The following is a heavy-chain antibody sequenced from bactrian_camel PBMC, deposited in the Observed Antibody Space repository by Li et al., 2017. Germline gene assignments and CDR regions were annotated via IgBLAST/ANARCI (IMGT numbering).Heavy chain of an antibody. V-gene: IGHV3S55*01. CDR1: GDTSGDFC. J-gene: IGHJ4*01. CDR2: IDARGNI. Sequence: VQLVESGGGSVQAGESLRLSCAASGDTSGDFCMGWFRQSPGNEREGVAAIDARGNIKYADSVKGRFTISRDSSETTQYLQMDSLKPEDTAMYYCAADPGSGGSCSPNLPLTTDANYFVGQGTQVTVS. D-gene: IGHD2*01.